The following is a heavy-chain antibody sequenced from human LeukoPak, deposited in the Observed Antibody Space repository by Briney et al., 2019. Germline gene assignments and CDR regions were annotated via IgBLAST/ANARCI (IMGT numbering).Heavy chain of an antibody. D-gene: IGHD3-3*02. J-gene: IGHJ4*02. CDR2: ISGSGGST. CDR1: GFTFSSYA. Sequence: GGSLRLSCAASGFTFSSYAMSWVRQAPGKGLEWVSAISGSGGSTYYADSVKGRFTISRDNSKNTLYLQMNSLRAEDTAVYYCAKDRFLGIASPFLFDYWGQGTLVTVSS. CDR3: AKDRFLGIASPFLFDY. V-gene: IGHV3-23*01.